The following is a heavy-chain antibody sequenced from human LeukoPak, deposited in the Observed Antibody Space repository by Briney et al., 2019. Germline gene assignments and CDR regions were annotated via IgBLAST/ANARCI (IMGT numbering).Heavy chain of an antibody. Sequence: SETLSLTCAVSGDSISSRNWWSWVRPPPGKGLEWIGEIHHSGSTNYNPSLKSRVTISVDKSKNQFSLRLTSVTAADTAVYYCARVTTIAAAGNSFDFWGQGTLVTVSS. V-gene: IGHV4-4*02. CDR2: IHHSGST. CDR3: ARVTTIAAAGNSFDF. CDR1: GDSISSRNW. J-gene: IGHJ4*02. D-gene: IGHD6-13*01.